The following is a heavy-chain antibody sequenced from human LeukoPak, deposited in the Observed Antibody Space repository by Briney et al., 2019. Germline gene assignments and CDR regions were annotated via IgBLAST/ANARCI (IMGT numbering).Heavy chain of an antibody. J-gene: IGHJ4*02. CDR2: ISGSGGST. V-gene: IGHV3-23*01. CDR3: AKDNGYCTSTSCFLEY. CDR1: GFTPNSYA. Sequence: GGSLRLSCVASGFTPNSYAMSWVRQAPGKGLEWVSAISGSGGSTYYADYVKGRFTISRDNSKSTLYLQMNSLGAEDTALYYCAKDNGYCTSTSCFLEYWGQGTLVTVSS. D-gene: IGHD2-2*03.